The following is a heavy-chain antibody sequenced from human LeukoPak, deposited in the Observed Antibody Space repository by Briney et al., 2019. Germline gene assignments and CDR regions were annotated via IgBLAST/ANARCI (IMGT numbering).Heavy chain of an antibody. Sequence: PGGSLRLSCAASGFNFDHYWMTWVRQAPGKGLEWVANIMQDGSEEVYLDSMKGRFTISRDNSRDSLYLQMNSLRAEDTAVYYCARVSRDSFDYWGQGTLVTVSS. CDR3: ARVSRDSFDY. CDR2: IMQDGSEE. CDR1: GFNFDHYW. V-gene: IGHV3-7*02. J-gene: IGHJ4*02.